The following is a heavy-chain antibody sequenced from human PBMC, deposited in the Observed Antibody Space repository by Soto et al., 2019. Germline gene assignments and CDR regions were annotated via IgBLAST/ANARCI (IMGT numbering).Heavy chain of an antibody. J-gene: IGHJ4*02. CDR1: GFTFTSFG. D-gene: IGHD3-22*01. CDR2: INSGGRVI. V-gene: IGHV3-48*04. CDR3: ARDEDGTYEFDY. Sequence: EVQLVESGGGLVQPGGSLRLSCAASGFTFTSFGMTWVRQAPGRGLEWVSHINSGGRVILYADSVKGRVTISRDNSKNSLYLEMNSLRADDTAVYFCARDEDGTYEFDYWGQGTLVTVSS.